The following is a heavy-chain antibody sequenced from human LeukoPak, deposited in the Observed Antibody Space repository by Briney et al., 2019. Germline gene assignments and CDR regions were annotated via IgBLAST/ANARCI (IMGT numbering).Heavy chain of an antibody. V-gene: IGHV1-18*01. CDR1: GYTFTSYG. Sequence: GASVKASCKASGYTFTSYGISWVRQAPGQGLEWMGWISAYNGNTNYAQKLQGRVTMTTDTSTSTAYMELRSLRSDDTAVYYCARAENYDFWSGYYAFDIWGQGTMVTVSS. CDR2: ISAYNGNT. D-gene: IGHD3-3*01. J-gene: IGHJ3*02. CDR3: ARAENYDFWSGYYAFDI.